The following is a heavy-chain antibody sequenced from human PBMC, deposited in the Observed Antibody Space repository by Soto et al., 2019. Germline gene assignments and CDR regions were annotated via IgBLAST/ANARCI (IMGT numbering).Heavy chain of an antibody. V-gene: IGHV1-8*01. D-gene: IGHD3-9*01. J-gene: IGHJ3*01. CDR1: GYTYTSYD. CDR3: PLGGLRYFDSIDAFDV. CDR2: MNPNSGNT. Sequence: ASVKVSCKASGYTYTSYDINWVRQATGQGLEWMGWMNPNSGNTGYAQKFQGRVTMTRTTSLSTAYMELSSLRSEDTAVYYCPLGGLRYFDSIDAFDVCGQGTMVTVSS.